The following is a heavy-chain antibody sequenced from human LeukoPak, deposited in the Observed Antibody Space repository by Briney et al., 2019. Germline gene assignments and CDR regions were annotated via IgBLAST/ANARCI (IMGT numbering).Heavy chain of an antibody. Sequence: SGGSLRLSCAASGFTFSSYWMSWVRQAPGKGLEWVANIKGDGSEEYYVDSVKGRFTISRDNTKNSLYLQMNSLRAEDTAVYYCARDGGYSADYWGQGTLVTVSS. J-gene: IGHJ4*02. CDR3: ARDGGYSADY. CDR1: GFTFSSYW. CDR2: IKGDGSEE. D-gene: IGHD1-1*01. V-gene: IGHV3-7*01.